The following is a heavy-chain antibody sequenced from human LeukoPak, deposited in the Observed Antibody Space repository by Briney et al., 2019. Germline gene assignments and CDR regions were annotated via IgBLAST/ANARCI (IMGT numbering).Heavy chain of an antibody. D-gene: IGHD5-24*01. CDR1: GFTFSSYA. CDR2: LTDSGGTT. Sequence: GGSLRLSCVASGFTFSSYAMGWVRQAPGKRPEWVSSLTDSGGTTYYVDSVKGRFTVSRDNSKNTLYLHMNSLRAEDTAMYYCAKKRDAFDIWGQGTVVAVSS. V-gene: IGHV3-23*01. CDR3: AKKRDAFDI. J-gene: IGHJ3*02.